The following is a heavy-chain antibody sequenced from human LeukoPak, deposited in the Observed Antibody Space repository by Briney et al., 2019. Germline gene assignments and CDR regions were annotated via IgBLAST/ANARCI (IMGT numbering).Heavy chain of an antibody. J-gene: IGHJ4*02. Sequence: SGGSLRLSCAASGFTFSSYWMSWVRQAPGKGLEWVANIKQDGSEKYYVDSVKGRFTISRDNAKNSLYLQMNSLRAEDTAVYYCARVNGGSYYAYYFDYWGQGTLVTVFS. CDR1: GFTFSSYW. V-gene: IGHV3-7*01. D-gene: IGHD1-26*01. CDR2: IKQDGSEK. CDR3: ARVNGGSYYAYYFDY.